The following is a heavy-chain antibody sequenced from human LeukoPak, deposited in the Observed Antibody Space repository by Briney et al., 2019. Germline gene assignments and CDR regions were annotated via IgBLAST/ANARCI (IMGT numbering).Heavy chain of an antibody. Sequence: SETLSLTCAVYGGSFSGYYWSWIRQPPGKGLECIGEINHSGSTNYNPSLKSRVTISVDTSKNQFSLKLSSVTAADTAVYYCASRHFYYDSSGYVYWGQGTLVTVSS. CDR1: GGSFSGYY. CDR3: ASRHFYYDSSGYVY. D-gene: IGHD3-22*01. V-gene: IGHV4-34*01. CDR2: INHSGST. J-gene: IGHJ4*02.